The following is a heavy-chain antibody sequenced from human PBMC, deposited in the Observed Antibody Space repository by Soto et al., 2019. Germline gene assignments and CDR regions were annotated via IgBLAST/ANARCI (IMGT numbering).Heavy chain of an antibody. CDR2: ISYDGSNK. CDR3: AKDGDIVDTFGYYYGMDV. CDR1: RFNFSSYG. V-gene: IGHV3-30*18. J-gene: IGHJ6*02. Sequence: QVQLVESGGGVVQPGRSLRLSWAASRFNFSSYGMHWVRQAPGKGLEWVAVISYDGSNKYDADYVKGRFTISRDNSKNTLYLQMNSLRAEDTTVYYCAKDGDIVDTFGYYYGMDVCGQGTTVTVSS. D-gene: IGHD5-12*01.